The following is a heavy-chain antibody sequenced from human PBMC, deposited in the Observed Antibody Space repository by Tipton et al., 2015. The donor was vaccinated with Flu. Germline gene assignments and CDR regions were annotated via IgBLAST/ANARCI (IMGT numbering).Heavy chain of an antibody. J-gene: IGHJ4*02. D-gene: IGHD5-24*01. V-gene: IGHV4-59*07. CDR1: GGSISSYY. Sequence: TLSLTCTVSGGSISSYYWGWIRQPPGKGLEWIGYIFYSGSTNYNPSLKSRVTMSVDTSNNRFSLKLSSVTAADMAVYYCASQRWLQSFIDYWGQGTLVTVSS. CDR3: ASQRWLQSFIDY. CDR2: IFYSGST.